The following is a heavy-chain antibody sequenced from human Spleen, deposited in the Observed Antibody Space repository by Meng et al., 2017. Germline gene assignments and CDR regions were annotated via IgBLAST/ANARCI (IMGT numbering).Heavy chain of an antibody. Sequence: PGVVKTSPTPSPTWSISGDSVSTISAAWNWIRQSPSRGLEWLGRTYYRSKWYNDFAVSVKSRITINADTSKNQFSLQLNSVTPEDTAVYYCAREYSSTFDYWGQGTLVTVSS. CDR1: GDSVSTISAA. CDR2: TYYRSKWYN. CDR3: AREYSSTFDY. D-gene: IGHD6-13*01. J-gene: IGHJ4*02. V-gene: IGHV6-1*01.